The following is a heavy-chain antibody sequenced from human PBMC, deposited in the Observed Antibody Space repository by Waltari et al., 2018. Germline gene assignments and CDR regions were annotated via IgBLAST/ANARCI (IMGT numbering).Heavy chain of an antibody. CDR2: VNHSGST. CDR1: GGSFSGYY. J-gene: IGHJ4*02. D-gene: IGHD1-26*01. V-gene: IGHV4-34*01. CDR3: ARGRVGLGPQYFFDY. Sequence: QVRLQQWGAGLLKPSETLSLTCGVYGGSFSGYYWTWIRQPPGKGLEWIGEVNHSGSTNYNPSLKSRITISVDTSKNQFSLKLSSVTAADTAVYFCARGRVGLGPQYFFDYWGQGPLVTVSS.